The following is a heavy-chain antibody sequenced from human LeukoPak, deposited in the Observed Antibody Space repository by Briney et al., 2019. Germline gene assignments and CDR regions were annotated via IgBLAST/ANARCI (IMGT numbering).Heavy chain of an antibody. CDR3: ARCGMLALGYYYYYYMDD. CDR2: IIPIFGTA. D-gene: IGHD2-8*01. V-gene: IGHV1-69*01. J-gene: IGHJ6*03. Sequence: SVKVSCKASGGTFSSYAISWVRQAPGQGLEWMGGIIPIFGTANYAQKFQGRVTITADESTSTAYMELSSLRSEDTAVYYCARCGMLALGYYYYYYMDDWGKGTTVTVSS. CDR1: GGTFSSYA.